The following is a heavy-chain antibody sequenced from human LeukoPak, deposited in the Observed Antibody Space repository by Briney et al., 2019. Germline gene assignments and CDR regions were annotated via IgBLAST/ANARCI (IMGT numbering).Heavy chain of an antibody. V-gene: IGHV3-23*01. CDR1: GFTFNTYA. CDR2: ISGSGRTT. J-gene: IGHJ3*02. Sequence: GGPLRLSCAASGFTFNTYAMSWVRQAPGKGLEWVSGISGSGRTTYYADSVKGRFTISRDNSKNTLFVQMNSLRAEDTAVYYCAKDRRELDVFDIWGQGTMVTVSS. CDR3: AKDRRELDVFDI.